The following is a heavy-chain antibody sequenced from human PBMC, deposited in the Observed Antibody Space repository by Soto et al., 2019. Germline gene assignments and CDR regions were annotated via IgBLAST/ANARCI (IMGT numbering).Heavy chain of an antibody. CDR1: GGSISSGGYY. CDR3: ARGTKIIGAFDI. D-gene: IGHD1-7*01. CDR2: IYYSGST. V-gene: IGHV4-31*03. Sequence: QVQLQESGPGLVKPSQTLSLTCTVSGGSISSGGYYWSWIRQHPGKGLEWIGYIYYSGSTYYNPSLKSRVTISVDTSKNQSSLKLSSVTAADTAVYYCARGTKIIGAFDIWGQGTMVTVSS. J-gene: IGHJ3*02.